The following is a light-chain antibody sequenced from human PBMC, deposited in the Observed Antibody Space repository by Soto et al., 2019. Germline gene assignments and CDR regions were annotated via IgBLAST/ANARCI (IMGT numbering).Light chain of an antibody. Sequence: QSALTQPPSVSGAPGHRVTISCTGSSSNIGATYDVQWYQQLPGTAPKLLIYGNSNRPSGVPDRFSGSKSGTSASLAITGLQADDEADYYCQSYDSSLSAHYVFGTGTKVTVL. J-gene: IGLJ1*01. CDR3: QSYDSSLSAHYV. CDR2: GNS. CDR1: SSNIGATYD. V-gene: IGLV1-40*01.